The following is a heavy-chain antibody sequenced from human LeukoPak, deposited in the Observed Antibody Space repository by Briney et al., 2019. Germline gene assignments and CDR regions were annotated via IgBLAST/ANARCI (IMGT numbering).Heavy chain of an antibody. Sequence: GGSLRLSCAASGVTVGNNYMIWVRQAPGKGLEWVSRIYSGGATNYADSVKGRFTISRDSSKNTLFLQLNSLTAEATAVYYCARDPSAVALGTYGWGQGTLVTVSS. CDR1: GVTVGNNY. CDR3: ARDPSAVALGTYG. J-gene: IGHJ4*02. CDR2: IYSGGAT. D-gene: IGHD6-13*01. V-gene: IGHV3-66*01.